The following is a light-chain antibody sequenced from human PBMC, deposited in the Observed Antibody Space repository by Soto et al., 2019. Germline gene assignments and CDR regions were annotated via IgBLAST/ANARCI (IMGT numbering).Light chain of an antibody. J-gene: IGKJ5*01. V-gene: IGKV3-11*01. CDR2: DAS. CDR3: QHFGGTTFT. Sequence: EIVMTQSPVTLSVSPGERATLSCRASQSVSSYLAWYQQKPGQAPRLLIYDASNRATGIPARFSGSGSGTDFTLTISSLEPEDFAVYYCQHFGGTTFTFGQGTRLEIK. CDR1: QSVSSY.